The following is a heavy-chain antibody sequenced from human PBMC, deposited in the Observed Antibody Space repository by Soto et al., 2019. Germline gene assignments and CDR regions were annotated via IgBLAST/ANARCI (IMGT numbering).Heavy chain of an antibody. CDR1: GFSFSTYA. J-gene: IGHJ4*02. D-gene: IGHD6-13*01. Sequence: PGGSLRLSCAASGFSFSTYAMSWVRQAPGKGLEWVSAISGSGGSTYYADSVKGRFTISRDTSKNTLYLQMNSLRVEDTALYYCAKSYSSNWYDYFDYWGQGTLVTVS. CDR3: AKSYSSNWYDYFDY. CDR2: ISGSGGST. V-gene: IGHV3-23*01.